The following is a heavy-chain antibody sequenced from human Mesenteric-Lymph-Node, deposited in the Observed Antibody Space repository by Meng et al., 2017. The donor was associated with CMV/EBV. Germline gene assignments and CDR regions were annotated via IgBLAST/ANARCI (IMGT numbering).Heavy chain of an antibody. Sequence: SETLSLTCTVSGGSISSGGYYWSWIRQHPGKGLEWIGYIYYSGSTYYNPSLKSRVTISVDTSKNQFSLKLSSVTAADTAVYYCARAGQEYQLLHFDYWGQGTLVTVSS. CDR2: IYYSGST. D-gene: IGHD2-2*01. CDR1: GGSISSGGYY. V-gene: IGHV4-31*03. CDR3: ARAGQEYQLLHFDY. J-gene: IGHJ4*02.